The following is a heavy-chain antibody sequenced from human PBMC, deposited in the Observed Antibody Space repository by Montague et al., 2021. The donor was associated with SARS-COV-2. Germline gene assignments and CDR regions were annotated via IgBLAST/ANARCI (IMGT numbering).Heavy chain of an antibody. J-gene: IGHJ6*02. V-gene: IGHV3-30*18. CDR1: GFTFSTYG. D-gene: IGHD2-21*01. Sequence: SLRLSCAASGFTFSTYGIHWVRQAPGKGLEWVSFISLDGSKKYYADAVMGRFTISRDNSKNTLYLQMNSLRGDDTAVYYCAKDGWAYCGDDCYSGLDVWGQGTTITVSS. CDR2: ISLDGSKK. CDR3: AKDGWAYCGDDCYSGLDV.